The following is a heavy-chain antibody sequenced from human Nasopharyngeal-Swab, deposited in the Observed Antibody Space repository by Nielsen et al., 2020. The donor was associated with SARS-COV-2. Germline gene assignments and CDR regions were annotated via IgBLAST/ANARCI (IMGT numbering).Heavy chain of an antibody. V-gene: IGHV4-4*02. CDR1: GGSISSSNW. J-gene: IGHJ6*02. CDR2: IYHNGST. CDR3: ARDAPLGGMDV. Sequence: GSLRLSCAVSGGSISSSNWWSWVRQPPGKGLEWIGEIYHNGSTNYNPSLKSRVTISVDKSKNQFSLKLSSGTAADTAVYYCARDAPLGGMDVWGQGTTVTVSS. D-gene: IGHD3-16*01.